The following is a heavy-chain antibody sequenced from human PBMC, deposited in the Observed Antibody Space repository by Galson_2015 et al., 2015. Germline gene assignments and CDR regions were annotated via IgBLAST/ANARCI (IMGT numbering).Heavy chain of an antibody. Sequence: SLRLSCAASGFTFSSNYMSWVRQAPGKGLEWVSVIYSGGSTYYAEPAKSRLIISRDNSKNTLYLQMNSLRAEETAVYYCASQTAPVAAAGPVFGTFGMDCSGQGTTVTVSS. CDR3: ASQTAPVAAAGPVFGTFGMDC. D-gene: IGHD6-13*01. CDR1: GFTFSSNY. CDR2: IYSGGST. J-gene: IGHJ6*02. V-gene: IGHV3-53*01.